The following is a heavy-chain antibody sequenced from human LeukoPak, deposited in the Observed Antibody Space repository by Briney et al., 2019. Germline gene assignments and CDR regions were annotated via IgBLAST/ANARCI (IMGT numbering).Heavy chain of an antibody. J-gene: IGHJ3*02. V-gene: IGHV4-34*01. CDR3: ARAAARPDAFDI. Sequence: SETLSLTCAVYGGSFSGYYWSWIRQPPGKGLEWIGEINHSGSTNYNPSLKSRVTISVDTSKNQFSLKLSSVTAADTAVYYCARAAARPDAFDIWGQGTTVTVSS. CDR1: GGSFSGYY. D-gene: IGHD6-6*01. CDR2: INHSGST.